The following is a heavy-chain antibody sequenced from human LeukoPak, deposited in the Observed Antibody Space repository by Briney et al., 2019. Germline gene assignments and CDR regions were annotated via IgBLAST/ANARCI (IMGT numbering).Heavy chain of an antibody. V-gene: IGHV1-46*01. J-gene: IGHJ5*02. CDR2: INPSGGST. CDR1: GYTFTSYY. CDR3: ARDYYDSSAIPHWFDP. Sequence: ASVKVSCKASGYTFTSYYMHWVRQAPGQGLEWMGIINPSGGSTSYPQKFQGRVTMTRDTSTSTVYMELSSLRSEDTAVYYCARDYYDSSAIPHWFDPWGQGTLVTVSS. D-gene: IGHD3-22*01.